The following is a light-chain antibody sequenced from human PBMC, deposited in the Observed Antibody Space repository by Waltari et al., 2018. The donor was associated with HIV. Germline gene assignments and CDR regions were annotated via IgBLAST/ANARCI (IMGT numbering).Light chain of an antibody. CDR1: QSVNTNY. CDR2: EAS. V-gene: IGKV3-20*01. Sequence: EVVLTQSPGTVSLSPGERATLSCWASQSVNTNYLAWYQQKPGQAPRLLIYEASGRATGIPDRFSGSGSGTDFTLTISRVEPEDFAVYFCQQYGISPITFGQGTRLE. J-gene: IGKJ5*01. CDR3: QQYGISPIT.